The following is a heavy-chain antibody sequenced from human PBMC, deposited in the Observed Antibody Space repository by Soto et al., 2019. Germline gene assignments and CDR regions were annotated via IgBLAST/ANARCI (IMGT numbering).Heavy chain of an antibody. J-gene: IGHJ6*02. V-gene: IGHV1-2*04. D-gene: IGHD3-10*01. CDR1: GYTFTGYY. Sequence: GASVKVSCKASGYTFTGYYMHWVRQAPGQGLERMGWINPNSGGTNYAQKFQGWVTMTRDTSISTAYMELSRLRSDDTAVYYCARDVPTMVRGVMSHYGMDVWGQGTTVTVSS. CDR3: ARDVPTMVRGVMSHYGMDV. CDR2: INPNSGGT.